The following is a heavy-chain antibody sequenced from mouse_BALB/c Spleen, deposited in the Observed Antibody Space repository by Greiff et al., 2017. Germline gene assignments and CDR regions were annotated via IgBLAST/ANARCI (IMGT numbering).Heavy chain of an antibody. D-gene: IGHD2-13*01. CDR2: IRNKANGYTT. CDR3: ARDMGVNYFDY. J-gene: IGHJ2*01. CDR1: GFTFTDYY. Sequence: EVMLVESGGGLVQPGGSLRLSCATSGFTFTDYYMSWVRQPPGKALEWLGFIRNKANGYTTEYSASVKGRFTISRDNSQSILYLQMNTLRAEDSATYYCARDMGVNYFDYWGQGTTLTVSS. V-gene: IGHV7-3*02.